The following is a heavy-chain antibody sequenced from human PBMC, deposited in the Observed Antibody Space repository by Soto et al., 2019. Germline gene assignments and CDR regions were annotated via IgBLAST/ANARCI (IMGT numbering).Heavy chain of an antibody. D-gene: IGHD3-10*01. CDR2: ISGSGGST. CDR3: AKDLSYYGSGGYQDY. V-gene: IGHV3-23*01. CDR1: GFTFSSYA. J-gene: IGHJ4*02. Sequence: GGSLRLSCAASGFTFSSYAMSWVRQAPGKGLEWVSAISGSGGSTYYADSVKGRFTISRDNSKNTLYLQMNSLRAEDTAVYYCAKDLSYYGSGGYQDYWGQGTLVTVSS.